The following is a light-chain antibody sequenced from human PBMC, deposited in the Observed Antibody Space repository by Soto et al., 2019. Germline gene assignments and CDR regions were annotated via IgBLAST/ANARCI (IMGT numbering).Light chain of an antibody. Sequence: QSALTQTASVSGSPGQSITISCTGTSSDVGGYNFVSWFQQHPGKAPKLLIYDVKSRPSGVSDRFSGSKSGNTASLTISGLQAEDEADYYCSSYTSSGTVVFGGGTQLTVL. CDR2: DVK. CDR3: SSYTSSGTVV. V-gene: IGLV2-14*03. J-gene: IGLJ2*01. CDR1: SSDVGGYNF.